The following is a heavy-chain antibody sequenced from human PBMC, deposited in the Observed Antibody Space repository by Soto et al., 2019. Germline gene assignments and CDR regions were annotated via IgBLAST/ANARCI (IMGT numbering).Heavy chain of an antibody. CDR3: ARGWASIAAAGLDAFDI. D-gene: IGHD6-13*01. V-gene: IGHV1-2*04. Sequence: GASVKVSCKASEYTFTGYYMHWVRQAPGQGLEWMGWINPNSGGTNYAQKFQGWVTMTRDTSISTAYMELSRLRSDDTAVYYCARGWASIAAAGLDAFDIWGQGTMVTVSS. CDR1: EYTFTGYY. CDR2: INPNSGGT. J-gene: IGHJ3*02.